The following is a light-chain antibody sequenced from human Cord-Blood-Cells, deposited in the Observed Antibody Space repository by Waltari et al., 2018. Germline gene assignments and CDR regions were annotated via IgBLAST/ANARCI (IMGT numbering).Light chain of an antibody. Sequence: AIQLTQSPSSLSASVGDRVPITCRASQGISSALAWYQQKPGKDPKLLIYDASSLESGVPSRFSGSGSGTDFTLTISSLQPEDFATYYCQQFNNYPITFGQGTRLEIK. V-gene: IGKV1D-13*01. CDR2: DAS. CDR1: QGISSA. CDR3: QQFNNYPIT. J-gene: IGKJ5*01.